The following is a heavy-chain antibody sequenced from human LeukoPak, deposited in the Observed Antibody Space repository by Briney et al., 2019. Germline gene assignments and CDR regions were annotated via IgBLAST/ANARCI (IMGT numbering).Heavy chain of an antibody. CDR3: ARPTVTTIGGFVY. CDR2: IYYSGNA. Sequence: SETLSLTCTVSGDSISTSNSYWGWIRQPPGKGLEWIGSIYYSGNAYYNASLKSRVTISVDTSKNQFSLKLSSVTAADTAVYYCARPTVTTIGGFVYWGQGTLVTVSS. J-gene: IGHJ4*02. CDR1: GDSISTSNSY. D-gene: IGHD4-11*01. V-gene: IGHV4-39*07.